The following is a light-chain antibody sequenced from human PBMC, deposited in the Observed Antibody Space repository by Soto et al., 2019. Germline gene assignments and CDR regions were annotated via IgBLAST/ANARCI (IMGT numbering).Light chain of an antibody. J-gene: IGKJ1*01. V-gene: IGKV3-20*01. CDR3: QQYGSSPSWT. CDR2: GAS. CDR1: QSVSSSY. Sequence: EIVLTQSPGTLSLSPGERATLSCMASQSVSSSYLAWYQQKPGQAPRLLIYGASSRATVIPDRFSGSGSGTDFTLTISRLEPEDFAVYYCQQYGSSPSWTFGQGTKVDIK.